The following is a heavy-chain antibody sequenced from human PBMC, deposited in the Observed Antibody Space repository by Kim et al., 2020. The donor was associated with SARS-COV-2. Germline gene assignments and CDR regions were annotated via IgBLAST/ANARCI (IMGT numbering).Heavy chain of an antibody. Sequence: ASVKVSCKASGYTFTSYGIHWVRQAPGQSPEWMGWINGGNGYTKYSQKFHDRLTITRDTSASTAYMELSSLRSEDTAVYYCAREYGGGGWCPFWGQGTLV. V-gene: IGHV1-3*01. CDR3: AREYGGGGWCPF. CDR1: GYTFTSYG. CDR2: INGGNGYT. J-gene: IGHJ4*02. D-gene: IGHD2-21*02.